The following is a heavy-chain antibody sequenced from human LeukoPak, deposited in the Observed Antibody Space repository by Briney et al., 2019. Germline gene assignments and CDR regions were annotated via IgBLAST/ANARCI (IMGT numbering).Heavy chain of an antibody. J-gene: IGHJ4*02. D-gene: IGHD3-10*01. CDR2: IYWNDDK. V-gene: IGHV2-5*01. CDR3: AHTRITMVRGVVFDY. CDR1: GFSLSTSGVG. Sequence: SGPTLVNPTQTLTLTFTFSGFSLSTSGVGVGWIRQPPGKALEWLALIYWNDDKRYSPSLKSRLTITKDTSKNQVVLTMTNMDPVDTATYYCAHTRITMVRGVVFDYWGQGTLVTVSS.